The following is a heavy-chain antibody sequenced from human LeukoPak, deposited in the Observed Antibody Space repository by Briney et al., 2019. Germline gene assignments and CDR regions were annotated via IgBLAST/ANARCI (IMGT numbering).Heavy chain of an antibody. CDR2: IYYSGST. D-gene: IGHD2/OR15-2a*01. CDR1: GGSISSYY. CDR3: ARSPEGIYFDY. Sequence: SETLSLTCTVSGGSISSYYWGWIRQPPGKGLEWIGSIYYSGSTYYNPSLKSRVTISVDTSKNQFSLKLSSVTAADTAVYYCARSPEGIYFDYWGQGTLVTVSS. J-gene: IGHJ4*02. V-gene: IGHV4-39*07.